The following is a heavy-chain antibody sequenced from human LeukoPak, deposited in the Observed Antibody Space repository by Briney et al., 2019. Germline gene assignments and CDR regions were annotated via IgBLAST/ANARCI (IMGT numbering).Heavy chain of an antibody. CDR3: SRESGPFCPFGY. J-gene: IGHJ4*02. D-gene: IGHD1-26*01. CDR2: IHYSGNT. V-gene: IGHV4-59*01. Sequence: SETLSLTCTVSGGSISSYYWNWIRQPPGKGLEWIGYIHYSGNTNYNPSLKSRVTISVDTSKNQFSLNLSSVTAADTATYFCSRESGPFCPFGYWGQGTLVIVSS. CDR1: GGSISSYY.